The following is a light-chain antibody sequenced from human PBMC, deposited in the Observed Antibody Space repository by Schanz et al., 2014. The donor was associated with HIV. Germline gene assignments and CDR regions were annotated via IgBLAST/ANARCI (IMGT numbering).Light chain of an antibody. CDR1: QSVSSSY. CDR2: GAS. Sequence: EVVMTQSPATLSLSPGERATLSCRASQSVSSSYFAWYQQKPGQAPRLLIFGASNRATGIPVRFSGSGFETDFTLTISSLEPEDSAVYYCQQYGSSPTFGQGTRVEIK. J-gene: IGKJ1*01. V-gene: IGKV3-20*01. CDR3: QQYGSSPT.